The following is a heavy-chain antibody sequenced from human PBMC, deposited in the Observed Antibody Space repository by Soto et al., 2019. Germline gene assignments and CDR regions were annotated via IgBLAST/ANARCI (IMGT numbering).Heavy chain of an antibody. CDR1: GGSFSGYY. Sequence: PSETLSLTCAVYGGSFSGYYWSWIRQPPGKGLEWIGEINHSGSTNYILSLKSRVTISVDTSKNQFSLKLRSVTAADTAVYYCARGPGWNAASAPCDYWGQGTRVT. J-gene: IGHJ4*02. CDR2: INHSGST. D-gene: IGHD1-1*01. CDR3: ARGPGWNAASAPCDY. V-gene: IGHV4-34*01.